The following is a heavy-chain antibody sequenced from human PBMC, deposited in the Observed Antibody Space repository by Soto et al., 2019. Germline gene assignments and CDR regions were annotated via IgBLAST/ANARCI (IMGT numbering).Heavy chain of an antibody. CDR3: AKDWSWSQLWLAD. J-gene: IGHJ4*02. Sequence: EVQLLESGGGLVQPGGSLRLSCAASGFTFSNYAMSWVRQAPGKRLQWVSGISGSGGVTHYAASVKGRFTISRQNSDNTLYLQMDSLRAEDTAVYYCAKDWSWSQLWLADWGQGTLVTVSS. CDR1: GFTFSNYA. CDR2: ISGSGGVT. V-gene: IGHV3-23*01. D-gene: IGHD3-22*01.